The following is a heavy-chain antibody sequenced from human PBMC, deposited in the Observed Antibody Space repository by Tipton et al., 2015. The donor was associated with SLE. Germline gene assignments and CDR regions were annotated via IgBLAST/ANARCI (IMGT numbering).Heavy chain of an antibody. CDR2: INYSGST. CDR3: ARDLTGTIGSPIYGLDV. Sequence: LRLSCTVSGVSITTGAYWTWIRQHPGKGLEWIGYINYSGSTHYNPSLNSRGTISVDTSKNHFSLILSSVSAADTAAYYCARDLTGTIGSPIYGLDVWGQGTTVTVSS. D-gene: IGHD1-1*01. V-gene: IGHV4-31*03. CDR1: GVSITTGAY. J-gene: IGHJ6*02.